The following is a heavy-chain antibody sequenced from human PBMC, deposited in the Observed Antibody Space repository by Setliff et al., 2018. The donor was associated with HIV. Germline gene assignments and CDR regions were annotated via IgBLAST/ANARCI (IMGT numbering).Heavy chain of an antibody. V-gene: IGHV2-5*01. Sequence: SGPTLVNPTQTLTLTCTFSGFSLTTSGVGVGWIRQPPGEALEWPALIYWNDDKRYNLSLKSRLTVTKDTSKKEVVVTMTNMDPVDTATYYCAHNRDHSTGPYFYDYWGQGTRVPSP. CDR1: GFSLTTSGVG. CDR2: IYWNDDK. CDR3: AHNRDHSTGPYFYDY. D-gene: IGHD6-19*01. J-gene: IGHJ4*02.